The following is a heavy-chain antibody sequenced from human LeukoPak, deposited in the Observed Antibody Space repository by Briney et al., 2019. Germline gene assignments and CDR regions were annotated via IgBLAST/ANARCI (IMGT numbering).Heavy chain of an antibody. CDR1: GFTFSSYA. V-gene: IGHV3-30*04. CDR2: ISYDGSNK. J-gene: IGHJ4*02. D-gene: IGHD3-22*01. Sequence: GGSLRLSCAASGFTFSSYAMHWVRQAPGKGLEWVAVISYDGSNKYYADSVKGRFTISRDNSKNTLYLQMNSLRAEDTAVYYCARGHYYDSSGYYHYFDYWGQGTLVTVSS. CDR3: ARGHYYDSSGYYHYFDY.